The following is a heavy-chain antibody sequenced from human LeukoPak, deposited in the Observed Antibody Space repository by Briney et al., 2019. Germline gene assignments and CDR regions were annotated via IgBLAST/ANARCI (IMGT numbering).Heavy chain of an antibody. V-gene: IGHV3-15*07. J-gene: IGHJ6*02. CDR3: TTDQEGLTDYYYYGMDV. Sequence: KPGGSLRLSCAASGFTFSNAWMNWVRQAPGKGLEWVGRIKSKTDGGTTDYAAPVKGRFTISRDDSKNTLYLQMNSLKTEDTAVYYCTTDQEGLTDYYYYGMDVWGQGTTVTVSS. CDR2: IKSKTDGGTT. D-gene: IGHD7-27*01. CDR1: GFTFSNAW.